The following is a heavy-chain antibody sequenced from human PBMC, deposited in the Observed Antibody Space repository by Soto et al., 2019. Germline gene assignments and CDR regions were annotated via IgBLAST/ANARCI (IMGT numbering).Heavy chain of an antibody. CDR1: GFTFSSYS. D-gene: IGHD6-19*01. J-gene: IGHJ4*02. Sequence: EVQLVESGGGLVQPGGSLRLSCAASGFTFSSYSMNWVRQAPGQGLEWVAYISSSSSTIYYADSVKGRFTISRDNAKNALDLQMNSLRDEYTAVDYCAIEPQGSGWSPFRDYWGQGTLGTVAS. V-gene: IGHV3-48*02. CDR2: ISSSSSTI. CDR3: AIEPQGSGWSPFRDY.